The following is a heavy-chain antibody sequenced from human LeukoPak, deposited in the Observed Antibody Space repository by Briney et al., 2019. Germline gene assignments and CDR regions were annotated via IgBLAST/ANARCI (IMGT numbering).Heavy chain of an antibody. CDR3: ARDRKYYYDSSGYP. CDR2: IYYSGST. V-gene: IGHV4-39*07. CDR1: GGSISSYY. D-gene: IGHD3-22*01. J-gene: IGHJ4*02. Sequence: SETLSLTCTVSGGSISSYYWGWIRQPPGKGLEWIGSIYYSGSTYYNPSLKSRVTISVDTSKNQFSLKLSSVTAAGTAVYYCARDRKYYYDSSGYPWGQGTLVTVSS.